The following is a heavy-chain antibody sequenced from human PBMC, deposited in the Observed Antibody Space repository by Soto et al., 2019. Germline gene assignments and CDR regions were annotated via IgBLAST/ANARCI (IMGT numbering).Heavy chain of an antibody. Sequence: GGSLRLSCAASGFTFSSYAMSWVRQAPGKGLEWVSAISGSGGSTYYADSVKGRFTISRDDSKNTLYLQMNSLRAEDTAVYYCAKVGPKVATHSGWFDPWGQGTLVTVSS. CDR2: ISGSGGST. V-gene: IGHV3-23*01. CDR1: GFTFSSYA. D-gene: IGHD5-12*01. CDR3: AKVGPKVATHSGWFDP. J-gene: IGHJ5*02.